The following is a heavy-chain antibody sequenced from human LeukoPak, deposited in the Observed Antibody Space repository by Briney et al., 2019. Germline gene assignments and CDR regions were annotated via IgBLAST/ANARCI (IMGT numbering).Heavy chain of an antibody. CDR3: ASSQGPLDY. Sequence: GGSLRLSCAASGFTFSSYSMNWVRQAPGKGLEWVSYISSSSSTIYYADSVKGRFTISRDNAKNSLYLQMNSLRAEDTAVYFCASSQGPLDYWGQGTLVTVSS. CDR1: GFTFSSYS. J-gene: IGHJ4*02. V-gene: IGHV3-48*01. CDR2: ISSSSSTI.